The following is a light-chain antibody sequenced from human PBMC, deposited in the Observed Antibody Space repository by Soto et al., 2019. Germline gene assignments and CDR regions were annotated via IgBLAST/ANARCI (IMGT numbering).Light chain of an antibody. Sequence: EIVLTQSPGTLPLSPGERATLSCRASQSVSSSYLAWYQQKPGQAPRLLIYGASSRATGIPDRFSGSGSGTDFTLTISRLEPEDFAVYYCQQYGSSRTFGPGTKVDIK. CDR1: QSVSSSY. J-gene: IGKJ3*01. CDR2: GAS. CDR3: QQYGSSRT. V-gene: IGKV3-20*01.